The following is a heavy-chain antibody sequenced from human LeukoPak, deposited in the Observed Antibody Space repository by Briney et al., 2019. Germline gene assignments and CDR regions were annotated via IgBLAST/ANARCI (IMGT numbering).Heavy chain of an antibody. CDR2: ISYDGSNK. CDR1: GFTLSSYA. CDR3: ARDLGDSSGYYFDY. J-gene: IGHJ4*02. D-gene: IGHD3-22*01. V-gene: IGHV3-30-3*01. Sequence: GGSLRLSCAASGFTLSSYAMHWVRQAPGKGLEWVAVISYDGSNKYYADSVKGRFTISRDNSKNTLYLQMNSLRAEDTAVYYCARDLGDSSGYYFDYWGQGTLVTVSS.